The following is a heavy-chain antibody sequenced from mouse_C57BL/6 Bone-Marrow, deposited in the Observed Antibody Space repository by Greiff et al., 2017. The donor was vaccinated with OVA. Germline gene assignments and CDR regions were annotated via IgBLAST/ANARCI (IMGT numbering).Heavy chain of an antibody. CDR3: ARNEGRKAATGNLAWFAY. V-gene: IGHV1-62-2*01. CDR2: FYPGSGSI. J-gene: IGHJ3*01. CDR1: GYTFTEYT. Sequence: VQLQQSGAELVKPGASVKLSCKASGYTFTEYTIHWVKQRSGQGLEWIGWFYPGSGSIKYNEKFKDKATLTADKSSSTVYMELSRLTSEDSAVYVGARNEGRKAATGNLAWFAYWGQGTLVTVSA. D-gene: IGHD4-1*02.